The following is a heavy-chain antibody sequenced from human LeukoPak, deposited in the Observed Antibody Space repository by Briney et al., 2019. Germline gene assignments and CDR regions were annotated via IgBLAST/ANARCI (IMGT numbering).Heavy chain of an antibody. J-gene: IGHJ4*02. CDR1: GYTLTELS. CDR3: ATGDYYDSSGYPRQNFDY. Sequence: ASVKVSCKVSGYTLTELSMHWVRQAPGKGLEWMGGFDPEDGETIYAQKFQGRVTMTEDTSTDTAYMELSSQRSEDTAVYYCATGDYYDSSGYPRQNFDYWGQGTLVTVSS. V-gene: IGHV1-24*01. CDR2: FDPEDGET. D-gene: IGHD3-22*01.